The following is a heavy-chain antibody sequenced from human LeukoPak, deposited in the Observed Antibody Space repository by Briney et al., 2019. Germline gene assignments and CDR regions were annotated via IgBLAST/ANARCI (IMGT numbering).Heavy chain of an antibody. J-gene: IGHJ4*02. CDR3: ACGHGYGIDY. D-gene: IGHD5-18*01. V-gene: IGHV4-34*01. CDR1: GGSFSGYY. Sequence: SETLSLTCAVYGGSFSGYYWSWIRQPPGKGLEWIGEINHSGSTNYNLSLKSRVTISVDTSTNQFSLKLSSVTAADTDVYYCACGHGYGIDYWGQGTLVTVSS. CDR2: INHSGST.